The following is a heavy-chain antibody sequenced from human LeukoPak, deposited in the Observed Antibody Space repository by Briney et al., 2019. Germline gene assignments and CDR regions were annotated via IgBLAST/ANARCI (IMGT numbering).Heavy chain of an antibody. CDR2: DSYDGSQK. Sequence: PGRSLRLSCAASGFRFSNYGMHWVRQAPGKGLEWVAVDSYDGSQKYYAASVQGRFTIPRDNSRNTLYLHMNSLRPEDTAIYYCAKDRYSAYDKTPFDYWGQGTLVTVSS. V-gene: IGHV3-30*18. CDR3: AKDRYSAYDKTPFDY. D-gene: IGHD5-12*01. CDR1: GFRFSNYG. J-gene: IGHJ4*02.